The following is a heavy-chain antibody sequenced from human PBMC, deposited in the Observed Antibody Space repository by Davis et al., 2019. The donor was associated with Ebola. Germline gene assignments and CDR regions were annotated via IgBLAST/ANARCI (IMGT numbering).Heavy chain of an antibody. CDR2: IKSKTDGGTT. Sequence: PGGSLRLSCAASGFTFSHAWMSWVRQAPGKGLEWVGHIKSKTDGGTTDYGAPVKGRFTISRDDSKSIAYLQMNSLKTEDTAVYYCTRVGRWELLRLFDYWGQGTLVTVSS. CDR3: TRVGRWELLRLFDY. J-gene: IGHJ4*02. V-gene: IGHV3-15*01. CDR1: GFTFSHAW. D-gene: IGHD1-26*01.